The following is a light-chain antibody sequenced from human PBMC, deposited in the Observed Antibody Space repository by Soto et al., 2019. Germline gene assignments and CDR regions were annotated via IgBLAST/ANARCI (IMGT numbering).Light chain of an antibody. J-gene: IGKJ5*01. Sequence: DIQLTQSPSSLSASLGDRVTISCRASQNIDNYLHWYQQKSRKAPTVLIYAASVLRDGVPSRFSGSGFGTEFTLTINSLQPEDFATYYCQQSSSSPPITFGQGTRLDI. CDR2: AAS. V-gene: IGKV1-39*01. CDR3: QQSSSSPPIT. CDR1: QNIDNY.